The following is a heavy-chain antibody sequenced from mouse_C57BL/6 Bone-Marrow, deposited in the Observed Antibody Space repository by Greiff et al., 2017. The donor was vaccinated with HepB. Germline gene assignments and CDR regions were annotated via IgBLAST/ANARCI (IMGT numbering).Heavy chain of an antibody. Sequence: EVQRVESGAELVRPGASVKLSCTASGFNIKDDYMHWVKQRPEQGLEWIGWIDPENGDTEYASKFQGKATITADTSSNTAYLQLSSLTSEDTAVYYCTTHYGTGWYFDVWGTGTTVTVSS. D-gene: IGHD2-1*01. CDR1: GFNIKDDY. J-gene: IGHJ1*03. CDR2: IDPENGDT. CDR3: TTHYGTGWYFDV. V-gene: IGHV14-4*01.